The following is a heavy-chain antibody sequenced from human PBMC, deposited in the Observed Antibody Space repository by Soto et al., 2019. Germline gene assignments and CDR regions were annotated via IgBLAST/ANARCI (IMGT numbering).Heavy chain of an antibody. CDR3: AKDRGIYYDFWSGYYAFDI. V-gene: IGHV3-23*01. CDR1: GFTFSSYA. Sequence: GGSLRLSCAASGFTFSSYAMSWVRQAPGKGLEWVSAISGSGGSTYYADSVKGRFTISRDNSKNTLYLQMNSLRAEDTAVDYCAKDRGIYYDFWSGYYAFDIWGQGTMVTVSS. CDR2: ISGSGGST. D-gene: IGHD3-3*01. J-gene: IGHJ3*02.